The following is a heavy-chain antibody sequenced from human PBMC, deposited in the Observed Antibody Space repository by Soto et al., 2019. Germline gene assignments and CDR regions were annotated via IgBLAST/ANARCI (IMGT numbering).Heavy chain of an antibody. J-gene: IGHJ4*02. V-gene: IGHV3-23*01. CDR2: ISGSGGTT. CDR1: GFTFSSYA. CDR3: AKSQKVISTSLDY. Sequence: GGSLRLSYVASGFTFSSYAFNCVRQAPGRGLEWVSAISGSGGTTYYADSVKGRFTISRDNTKNTLFLQMNSLRAEDAAIYYCAKSQKVISTSLDYWGQGSLVTVSS. D-gene: IGHD3-22*01.